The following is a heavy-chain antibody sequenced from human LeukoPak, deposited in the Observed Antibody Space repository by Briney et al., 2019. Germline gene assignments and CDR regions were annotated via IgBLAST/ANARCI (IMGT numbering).Heavy chain of an antibody. Sequence: GESLKISCKGSGYSFTSYWIGWVRQMPGKGLEWMGIIYPGDSDTRYSPSFQGQVTISADKSISTAYLQWSSLKASDTAMYYCAGCHGDSPCIGYFDYWGQGTLVTVSS. CDR2: IYPGDSDT. J-gene: IGHJ4*02. D-gene: IGHD4-17*01. V-gene: IGHV5-51*01. CDR1: GYSFTSYW. CDR3: AGCHGDSPCIGYFDY.